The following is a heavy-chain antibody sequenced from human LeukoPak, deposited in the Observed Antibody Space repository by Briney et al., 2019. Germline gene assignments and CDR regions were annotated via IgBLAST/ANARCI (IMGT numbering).Heavy chain of an antibody. D-gene: IGHD5-24*01. J-gene: IGHJ4*02. CDR2: ISSSSSTI. CDR1: GFTFSSYS. CDR3: ARETPRRGETRDGYR. V-gene: IGHV3-48*04. Sequence: LSGGSLRLSCAASGFTFSSYSMNWVRQAPGKGLEWVSYISSSSSTIYYADSVKGRFTISRDNAKNSLYLQMNSLRAEDTAVYYCARETPRRGETRDGYRWGQGTLVTVSS.